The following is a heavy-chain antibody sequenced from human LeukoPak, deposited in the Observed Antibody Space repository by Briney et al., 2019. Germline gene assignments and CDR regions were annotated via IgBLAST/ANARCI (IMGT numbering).Heavy chain of an antibody. D-gene: IGHD3-22*01. J-gene: IGHJ4*02. V-gene: IGHV4-34*01. Sequence: PSETLSLTCAVYGGSFSGYYWSWIRQPPGKGLEWIGEINHSGNTNYNPPLKSRVTISVDTSKNQFSLKLSSVTAADTAVYYCARGPYDSSRDWGQGTLVTVSS. CDR2: INHSGNT. CDR3: ARGPYDSSRD. CDR1: GGSFSGYY.